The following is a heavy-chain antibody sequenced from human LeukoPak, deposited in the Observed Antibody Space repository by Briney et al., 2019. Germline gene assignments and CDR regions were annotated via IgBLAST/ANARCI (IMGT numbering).Heavy chain of an antibody. J-gene: IGHJ5*02. CDR3: ARQSVEYSSSCWFDP. V-gene: IGHV4-39*01. CDR1: GGSISSSSYY. CDR2: IYYSGST. D-gene: IGHD6-6*01. Sequence: ASETLSLTCTVSGGSISSSSYYWGWIRQPPGKGLEWIGSIYYSGSTYYNPSLKSRVTISVDTSKNQFSLKLSSVTAADTAVYYCARQSVEYSSSCWFDPWGQGTLVTVSS.